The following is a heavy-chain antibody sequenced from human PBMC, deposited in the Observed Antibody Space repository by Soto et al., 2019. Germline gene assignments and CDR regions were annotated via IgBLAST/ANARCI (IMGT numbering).Heavy chain of an antibody. V-gene: IGHV3-49*03. CDR2: IRSKAYGGTT. D-gene: IGHD2-15*01. Sequence: TGGSLRLSCTASGFTFGDYAMSWFRQAPGKGLEWVGFIRSKAYGGTTEYAASVKGRFTISRDDSKSIAYLQMNSLKTEDTAVYYCTRGLEDIVVVVAAIPPHDAFDIWGQGTMVTVSS. CDR3: TRGLEDIVVVVAAIPPHDAFDI. CDR1: GFTFGDYA. J-gene: IGHJ3*02.